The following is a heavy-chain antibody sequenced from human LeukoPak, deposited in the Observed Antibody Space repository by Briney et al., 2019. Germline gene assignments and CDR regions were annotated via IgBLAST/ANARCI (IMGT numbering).Heavy chain of an antibody. Sequence: ASVKLSCTASGYTFTSYYMHWGRQAPGHGLEWMVIIHASGGSTSYAQKFQARVTMTRPRSTSTVYMELSSLRSEDTAVYYCARGIANYSDYSSQATLATASS. CDR1: GYTFTSYY. V-gene: IGHV1-46*01. J-gene: IGHJ4*02. CDR2: IHASGGST. CDR3: ARGIANYSDY.